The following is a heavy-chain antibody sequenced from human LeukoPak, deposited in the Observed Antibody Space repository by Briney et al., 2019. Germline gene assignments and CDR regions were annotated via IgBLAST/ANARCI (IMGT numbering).Heavy chain of an antibody. D-gene: IGHD4-17*01. CDR1: GDSISSSSYY. CDR2: IYYSGHT. J-gene: IGHJ4*02. V-gene: IGHV4-39*07. CDR3: ARVQMTTVPYFDY. Sequence: SEILSLTCSLSGDSISSSSYYWAWIRQSPEKGLEWIASIYYSGHTYYSPSLKSRVTISVDTSNNRFSLTVASVTAADTAVYYCARVQMTTVPYFDYWGQGTLVTVSS.